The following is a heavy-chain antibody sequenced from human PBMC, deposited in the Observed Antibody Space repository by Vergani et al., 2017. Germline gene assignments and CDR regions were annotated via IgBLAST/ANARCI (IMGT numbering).Heavy chain of an antibody. Sequence: QVQLVQSGAEVKKPGASVKVSCKASGYTFTSYAMHWVRQAPGQRLEWMGWINAGNGNPKYSQTFQGRVTITRDTSASTGYMGLSSLGSEDTAVYYCARMIWFGGPKGGDNWFDPWGQGTLVTGTS. D-gene: IGHD3-10*01. CDR2: INAGNGNP. V-gene: IGHV1-3*01. CDR3: ARMIWFGGPKGGDNWFDP. CDR1: GYTFTSYA. J-gene: IGHJ5*02.